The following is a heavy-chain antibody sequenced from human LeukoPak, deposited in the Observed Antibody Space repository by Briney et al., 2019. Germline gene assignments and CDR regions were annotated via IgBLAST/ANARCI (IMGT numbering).Heavy chain of an antibody. J-gene: IGHJ4*02. V-gene: IGHV4-38-2*01. Sequence: SETLSITCAVSGYSISRGYHWGWIRQPPGRGLEWIGSISHSGTTYYHPSLQSRVTISVDTSKNQFSLKLRSVTAADTAVYYCARKLAVDYWGQGILVTVSS. CDR2: ISHSGTT. D-gene: IGHD3-10*01. CDR1: GYSISRGYH. CDR3: ARKLAVDY.